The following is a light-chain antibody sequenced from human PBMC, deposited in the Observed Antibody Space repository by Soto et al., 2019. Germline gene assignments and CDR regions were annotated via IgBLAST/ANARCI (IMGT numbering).Light chain of an antibody. CDR2: GAS. CDR3: RQYDQWWT. Sequence: ETVMTQSPATLSVSPGERGTFFCRASQSINTNLAWFQLKPGQAPKLLIYGASIRAAGIPARFSGSGSGTEFSLTISSLQSEDFGVFFCRQYDQWWTFGQGTKVEVK. CDR1: QSINTN. V-gene: IGKV3-15*01. J-gene: IGKJ1*01.